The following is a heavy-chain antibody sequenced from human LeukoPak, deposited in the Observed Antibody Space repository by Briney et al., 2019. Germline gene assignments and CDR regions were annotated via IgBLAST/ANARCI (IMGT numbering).Heavy chain of an antibody. V-gene: IGHV4-34*01. CDR3: ARDLVAAATPLYYYMDV. Sequence: PSETLSLTCAVYGGSFSGYYWSWIRQPPGKGLEWIGSIYYSGSTYYNPSLKSRVTISVDTSKNQFSLKLSSVTAADTAVYYCARDLVAAATPLYYYMDVWGKGTTVTVSS. D-gene: IGHD2-15*01. J-gene: IGHJ6*03. CDR1: GGSFSGYY. CDR2: IYYSGST.